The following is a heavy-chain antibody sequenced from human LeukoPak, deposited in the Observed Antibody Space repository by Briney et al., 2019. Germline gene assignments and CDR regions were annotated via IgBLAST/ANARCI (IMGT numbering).Heavy chain of an antibody. CDR2: INHSGST. D-gene: IGHD3-10*01. Sequence: SETLSLTCAVYGGSFSGYYWSWTRQPPGKGLEWIGEINHSGSTNYNPSLKSRVTISVDTSKNQFSLKLSSVTAADTAVYYCARKGPSVRYYYYYMDVWGKGTTVTVSS. CDR1: GGSFSGYY. J-gene: IGHJ6*03. CDR3: ARKGPSVRYYYYYMDV. V-gene: IGHV4-34*01.